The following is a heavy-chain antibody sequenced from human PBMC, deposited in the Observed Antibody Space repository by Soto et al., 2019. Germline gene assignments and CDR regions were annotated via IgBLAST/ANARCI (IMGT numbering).Heavy chain of an antibody. Sequence: SDTLSLTCTVSGGSISSSSYCWGWIRQPPGKGLEWIGSIYYSGTTYYNPSLKSRVTMSVDTSKNQLSLNLSSATAADTAVYYCARTRQYQLLSEFDPWGQGTLVTVSS. V-gene: IGHV4-39*01. CDR2: IYYSGTT. CDR3: ARTRQYQLLSEFDP. J-gene: IGHJ5*02. CDR1: GGSISSSSYC. D-gene: IGHD2-2*01.